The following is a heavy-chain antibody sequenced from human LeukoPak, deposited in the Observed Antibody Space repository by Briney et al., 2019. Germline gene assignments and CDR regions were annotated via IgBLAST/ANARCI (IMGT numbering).Heavy chain of an antibody. CDR3: ARVVSGYSSSWSKTQPLDY. Sequence: ASVKVSCKASGYTFTSYGISWVRQAPGQGLEWMGWINPNSGGTNYAQKFLGRVTMTRDTSISTAYMELSRLRSDDTAVYYCARVVSGYSSSWSKTQPLDYWGQGTLVTVSS. J-gene: IGHJ4*02. CDR2: INPNSGGT. V-gene: IGHV1-2*02. CDR1: GYTFTSYG. D-gene: IGHD6-13*01.